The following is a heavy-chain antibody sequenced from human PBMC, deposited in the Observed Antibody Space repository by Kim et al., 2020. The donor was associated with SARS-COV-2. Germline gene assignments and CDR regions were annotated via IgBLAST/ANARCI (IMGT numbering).Heavy chain of an antibody. CDR1: GFTFSSYS. J-gene: IGHJ5*02. CDR3: ASNIAVAGISWFDP. CDR2: ISSSSSYI. D-gene: IGHD6-19*01. V-gene: IGHV3-21*01. Sequence: GGSLRLSCAASGFTFSSYSMNWVRQAPGKGLEWVSSISSSSSYIYYADSVKGRFTISRDNAKNSLYLQMNSLRAEDTAVYYCASNIAVAGISWFDPWGQGTLVTVSS.